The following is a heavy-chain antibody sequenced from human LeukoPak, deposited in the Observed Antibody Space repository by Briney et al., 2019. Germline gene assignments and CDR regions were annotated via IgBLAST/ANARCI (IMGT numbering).Heavy chain of an antibody. D-gene: IGHD2-8*02. CDR3: ARDTGLRRYGMDV. J-gene: IGHJ6*02. V-gene: IGHV4-59*12. Sequence: PSETLSLTCTVSGGSISSYYWSWIRQPPGKGLEWIAYISDIGSINYNPSLKSRVTISVDTSKNQFSLKLSSVTAADTAVYYCARDTGLRRYGMDVWGQGTTVTVSS. CDR1: GGSISSYY. CDR2: ISDIGSI.